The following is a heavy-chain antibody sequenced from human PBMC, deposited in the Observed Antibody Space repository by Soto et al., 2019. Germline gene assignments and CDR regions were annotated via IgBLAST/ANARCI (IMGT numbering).Heavy chain of an antibody. V-gene: IGHV4-59*01. CDR1: GGSISSYD. CDR3: ARNIAVAGDYYYYYGMDV. D-gene: IGHD6-19*01. CDR2: IYYSGST. J-gene: IGHJ6*02. Sequence: SETLSLTCSVSGGSISSYDWSWIRQPPGKGLEWIGYIYYSGSTNYNPSLKSRVTISVDTSKNQFSLKLSSVTAADTAVYYCARNIAVAGDYYYYYGMDVWGQGTTVTVSS.